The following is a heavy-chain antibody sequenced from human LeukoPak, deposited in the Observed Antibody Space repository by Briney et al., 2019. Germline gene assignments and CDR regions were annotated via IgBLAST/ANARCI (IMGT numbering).Heavy chain of an antibody. D-gene: IGHD6-6*01. CDR1: GFTFSSYW. V-gene: IGHV3-7*01. CDR3: ASDSSAARPNYYFDY. J-gene: IGHJ4*02. Sequence: GGSLRLSCAASGFTFSSYWMTWVRQAPGKGLEWVANIKQDGSEKYYVDSVKGRFTISRDNAKNSLYLQMNSLRAEDTAVYYCASDSSAARPNYYFDYWGQGTLVTVSS. CDR2: IKQDGSEK.